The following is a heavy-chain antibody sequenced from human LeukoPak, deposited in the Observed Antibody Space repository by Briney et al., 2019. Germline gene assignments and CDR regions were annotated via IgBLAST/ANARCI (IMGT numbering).Heavy chain of an antibody. CDR1: GFTFSSYG. J-gene: IGHJ4*02. V-gene: IGHV3-30*03. D-gene: IGHD4-17*01. Sequence: GGSLRLSCAASGFTFSSYGMHWVRQAPGKGLEWVAVISYDGSNKYYADSVKGRFTISRDNSKNTLYLQMNSLRAEDTAVYYCARGATVTKYFDYWGQGTLVTVSS. CDR3: ARGATVTKYFDY. CDR2: ISYDGSNK.